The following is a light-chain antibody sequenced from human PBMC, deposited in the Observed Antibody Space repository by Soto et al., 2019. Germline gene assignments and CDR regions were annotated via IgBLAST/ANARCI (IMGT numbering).Light chain of an antibody. V-gene: IGKV3-11*01. CDR2: DAS. CDR3: QQRPNWPLT. J-gene: IGKJ4*01. Sequence: EIVLTQSPATLSLSPGERATLSCRASQSISSHLVWYQQKPGQAPRLLMYDASNRATGIPARFSGSGSGTDFTLTICRLEPEDFALYYCQQRPNWPLTFGGGTKVEIK. CDR1: QSISSH.